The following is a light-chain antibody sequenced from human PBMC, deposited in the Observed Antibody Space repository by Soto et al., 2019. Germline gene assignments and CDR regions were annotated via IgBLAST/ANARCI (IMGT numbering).Light chain of an antibody. J-gene: IGKJ4*01. CDR2: DAS. V-gene: IGKV3-15*01. Sequence: EIVMTQSPATLSVSPGESASLSCRASQNIKTNFAWYQQIPGRTPRLLIFDASARATGIPARFSGSGSGTDVTPTIRSPQSEDFGVYYCQQDDDWPLTFGGGTKVEIK. CDR3: QQDDDWPLT. CDR1: QNIKTN.